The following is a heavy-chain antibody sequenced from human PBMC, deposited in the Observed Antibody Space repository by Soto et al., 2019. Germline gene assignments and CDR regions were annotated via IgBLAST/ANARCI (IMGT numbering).Heavy chain of an antibody. Sequence: EVQLLESGGGLVQPGGSLRLSCAASGFTFSSYAMSWVRQAPGKGLEWVSAISGSGGSTYYADSVKGRFTISRDNSKNTLYLQMNSLRAEDTAVYYCAKVTGYCSSTSCFNWFDPWGQGTLVTVSS. D-gene: IGHD2-2*03. J-gene: IGHJ5*02. CDR2: ISGSGGST. V-gene: IGHV3-23*01. CDR1: GFTFSSYA. CDR3: AKVTGYCSSTSCFNWFDP.